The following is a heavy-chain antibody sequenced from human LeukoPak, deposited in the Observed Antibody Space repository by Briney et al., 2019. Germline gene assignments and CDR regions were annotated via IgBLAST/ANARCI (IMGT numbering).Heavy chain of an antibody. V-gene: IGHV3-30*18. CDR1: GFIFSRCA. D-gene: IGHD3-9*01. Sequence: PGGSLRLSCAASGFIFSRCAMHWVRQAPGKGLEWVAVISYDGNEKYYADSVKGRFTVSREDSKNTLYLQMNTLRAEDTAVYYCAKDAKYDILTFLFDYWGQGALVTVSS. CDR2: ISYDGNEK. CDR3: AKDAKYDILTFLFDY. J-gene: IGHJ4*02.